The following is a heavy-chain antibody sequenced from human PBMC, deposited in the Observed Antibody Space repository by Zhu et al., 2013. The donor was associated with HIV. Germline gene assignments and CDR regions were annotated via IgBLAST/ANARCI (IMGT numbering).Heavy chain of an antibody. Sequence: EVQLVQSGAEVKKPGESLKISCKGSGYSFTSYWIGWVRQMPGKGLEWMGIIYPGDSDTRYSPSFQGQVTISADKSISTAYLQWSSLKASDTAMYYCARQVGELLYSWDRLNSPQYYFDYWGQGTLVTVSS. CDR1: GYSFTSYW. J-gene: IGHJ4*02. CDR3: ARQVGELLYSWDRLNSPQYYFDY. D-gene: IGHD3-10*01. V-gene: IGHV5-51*01. CDR2: IYPGDSDT.